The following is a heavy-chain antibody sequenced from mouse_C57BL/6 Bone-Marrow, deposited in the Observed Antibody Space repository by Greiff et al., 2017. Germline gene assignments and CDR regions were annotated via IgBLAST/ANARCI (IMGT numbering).Heavy chain of an antibody. Sequence: EVKLLEPGGGLVKPGGSLKLSCAASGFTFSSYAMSWVRQTPGKRLEWVATIRAGGSYTYYPDNVKGRFTISRDNAKNNLYLQMSHLKSEDTAMYYWARDGAIADYNSAYAMDYWGQGNSVTVS. V-gene: IGHV5-4*01. D-gene: IGHD1-3*01. J-gene: IGHJ4*01. CDR2: IRAGGSYT. CDR1: GFTFSSYA. CDR3: ARDGAIADYNSAYAMDY.